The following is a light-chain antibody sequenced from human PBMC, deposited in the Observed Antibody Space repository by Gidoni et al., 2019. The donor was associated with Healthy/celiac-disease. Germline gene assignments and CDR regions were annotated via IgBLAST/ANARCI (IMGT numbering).Light chain of an antibody. Sequence: SYELTQSPSLSVSPGQTASITCSGDTLGDKYACWYQQKPGQSPVLVIYQDSKRPSGIPERFSGSNSGNTATLTISGTQAMDEADYYCQAWDSSTASVFGTGTKVTVL. CDR1: TLGDKY. V-gene: IGLV3-1*01. CDR2: QDS. CDR3: QAWDSSTASV. J-gene: IGLJ1*01.